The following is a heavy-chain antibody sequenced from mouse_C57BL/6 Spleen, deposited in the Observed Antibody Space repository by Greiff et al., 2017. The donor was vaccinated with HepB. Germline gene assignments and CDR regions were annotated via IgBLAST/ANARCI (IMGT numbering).Heavy chain of an antibody. D-gene: IGHD2-1*01. Sequence: VQLQQPGAELVRPGPSVKLSCKASGYTFTSYWMHWVKQRPGQGLEWIGVIDPSDSYTNYNQKFKGKATLTVDTSSSTAYMQLSSLTSEDSAVYYCAREDFGTSFDYWGQGTTLTVSS. V-gene: IGHV1-59*01. CDR3: AREDFGTSFDY. CDR1: GYTFTSYW. J-gene: IGHJ2*01. CDR2: IDPSDSYT.